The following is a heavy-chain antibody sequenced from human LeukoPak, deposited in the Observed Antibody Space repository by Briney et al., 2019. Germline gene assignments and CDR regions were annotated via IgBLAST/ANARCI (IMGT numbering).Heavy chain of an antibody. V-gene: IGHV3-15*01. CDR1: GVTFSNAW. CDR2: IKSKSGGGTT. D-gene: IGHD3-10*01. CDR3: TTAGGDYYYGSGSYYRSPRNWFHP. J-gene: IGHJ5*02. Sequence: GGSLRLSCAASGVTFSNAWMSWVRQAPGKGLEWVGRIKSKSGGGTTDYSAPVKDRFTISRDDSKNTLYLHMNSLKTEDPAVYYCTTAGGDYYYGSGSYYRSPRNWFHPWGQGTLVTVSS.